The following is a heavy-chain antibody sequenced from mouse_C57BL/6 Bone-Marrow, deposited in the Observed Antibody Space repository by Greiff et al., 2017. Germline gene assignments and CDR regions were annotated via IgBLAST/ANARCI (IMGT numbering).Heavy chain of an antibody. CDR1: GFNIKDYY. V-gene: IGHV14-2*01. J-gene: IGHJ3*01. CDR3: ARPGDSWFAY. D-gene: IGHD4-1*01. Sequence: EVQLQQSGAELVKPGASVKLSCTASGFNIKDYYMHWVKQRTEQGLEWIGRSDPEDGDTKYAPKFQGKATITADTPSNTAYLQLSSLTSEDTAVYYCARPGDSWFAYWGQGTLVTVSA. CDR2: SDPEDGDT.